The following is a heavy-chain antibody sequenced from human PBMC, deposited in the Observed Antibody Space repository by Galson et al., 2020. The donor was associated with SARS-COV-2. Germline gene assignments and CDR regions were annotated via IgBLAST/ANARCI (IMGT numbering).Heavy chain of an antibody. CDR1: GFTFSNYV. CDR3: ARGGEWELPYYFDS. D-gene: IGHD1-26*01. J-gene: IGHJ4*02. V-gene: IGHV3-30*04. CDR2: ISSDGSNS. Sequence: GESLKISCAASGFTFSNYVMHWVRQAPGKGPEWVAVISSDGSNSFYADYLKGRFTISRDNSKSTLYLQMNSLRAEDTAVYYCARGGEWELPYYFDSWGQGTLVTVSS.